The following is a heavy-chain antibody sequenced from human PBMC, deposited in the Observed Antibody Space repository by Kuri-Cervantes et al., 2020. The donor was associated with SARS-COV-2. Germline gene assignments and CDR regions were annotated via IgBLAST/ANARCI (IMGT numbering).Heavy chain of an antibody. CDR2: IYYSGST. CDR1: GGSISSYY. V-gene: IGHV4-59*01. J-gene: IGHJ5*02. CDR3: ARTDSPPLNWFDP. D-gene: IGHD2-21*01. Sequence: SETLSLTCTASGGSISSYYWSWIRQPPGKGLEWIGYIYYSGSTNYNPSLKSRVTISVDTSKNQFSLKLSSVTAADTAVYYCARTDSPPLNWFDPWGQGTLVTVSS.